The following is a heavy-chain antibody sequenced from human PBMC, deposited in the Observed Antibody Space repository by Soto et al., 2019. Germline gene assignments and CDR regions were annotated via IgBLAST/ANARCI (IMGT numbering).Heavy chain of an antibody. J-gene: IGHJ4*02. D-gene: IGHD6-19*01. V-gene: IGHV3-30-3*01. CDR2: ISYDGSNT. Sequence: WGSLRLSCAASGFTFDNYALNFFRHAPCKGLEWVAIISYDGSNTYYADSVKGRFTISRDNSKNTLYLQMNSLRSEDTAVYFCARDWSQITDYSSNSWGQGTLVTVPQ. CDR1: GFTFDNYA. CDR3: ARDWSQITDYSSNS.